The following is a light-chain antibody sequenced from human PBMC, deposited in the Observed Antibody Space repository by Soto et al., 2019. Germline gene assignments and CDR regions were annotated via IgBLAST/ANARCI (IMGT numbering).Light chain of an antibody. V-gene: IGLV1-51*02. CDR3: GTWDSTLSAHI. CDR1: SSNIGRTS. Sequence: VLTQPPSVSAAPGQRVTISCSGSSSNIGRTSVSWYQQLPETAPRLLIYENNKRPSGIPDRFSGSKSGTSATLVITGLQTGDEADYFCGTWDSTLSAHIFGTGTKVTVL. J-gene: IGLJ1*01. CDR2: ENN.